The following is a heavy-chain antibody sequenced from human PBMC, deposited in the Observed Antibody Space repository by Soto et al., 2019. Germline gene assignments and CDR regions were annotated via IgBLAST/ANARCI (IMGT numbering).Heavy chain of an antibody. D-gene: IGHD6-6*01. CDR3: AHRRLSIAARTPGPSNGWFDP. CDR1: GFSLSTSGVG. V-gene: IGHV2-5*01. Sequence: SGPTLVKPTQTLTLTCTFSGFSLSTSGVGVGWIRQPPGKALEWLALIYWNDDKRYSPSLKSRLTITQDTSKNQVVLTMTNMDPVDTATYYCAHRRLSIAARTPGPSNGWFDPWGQGTLVTVSS. CDR2: IYWNDDK. J-gene: IGHJ5*02.